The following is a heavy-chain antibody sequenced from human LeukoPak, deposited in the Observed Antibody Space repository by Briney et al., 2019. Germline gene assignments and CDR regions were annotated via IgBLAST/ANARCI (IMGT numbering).Heavy chain of an antibody. V-gene: IGHV1-2*02. D-gene: IGHD6-6*01. J-gene: IGHJ4*02. CDR1: GYTFPGYY. CDR3: AREHSSSSGKVFDY. CDR2: INPNSGGT. Sequence: ASVKVSCKASGYTFPGYYMHWVRQAPGQGLEWMGWINPNSGGTNYAQKFQGRVTMTRDTSISTAYMELSRLRPDDTAVYYCAREHSSSSGKVFDYWGQGTLVTVSS.